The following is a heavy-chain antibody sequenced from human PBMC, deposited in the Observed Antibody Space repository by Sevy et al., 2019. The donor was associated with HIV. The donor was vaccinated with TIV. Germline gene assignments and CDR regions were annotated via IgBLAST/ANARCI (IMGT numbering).Heavy chain of an antibody. J-gene: IGHJ4*02. Sequence: GGSLRLSCAASGFTFSKYWMGWVRQAPGKGLEWVANIKQDAGQKYYVDYVKGRFTISRDNAKNSLYLQMNSLRAEDTAVCFCARDDGNYYFHYWGQGTLVTVSS. CDR1: GFTFSKYW. CDR2: IKQDAGQK. V-gene: IGHV3-7*01. D-gene: IGHD1-7*01. CDR3: ARDDGNYYFHY.